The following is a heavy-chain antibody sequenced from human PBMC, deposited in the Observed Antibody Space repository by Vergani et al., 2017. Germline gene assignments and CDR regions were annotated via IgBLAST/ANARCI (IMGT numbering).Heavy chain of an antibody. D-gene: IGHD3-22*01. CDR3: ARGKPYYYDSSGYYPNWFDP. J-gene: IGHJ5*02. V-gene: IGHV4-61*10. CDR2: IYYSGIT. Sequence: QVQLQESGPGLVKPSETLSLTCTVPGGSVSSGSHYWSWIRQPAGKGLEWIGYIYYSGITNYNPSLKSRVTIPVDRSKNQFSRKLSSVTAADTAVYYCARGKPYYYDSSGYYPNWFDPWGQGTLVTVSS. CDR1: GGSVSSGSHY.